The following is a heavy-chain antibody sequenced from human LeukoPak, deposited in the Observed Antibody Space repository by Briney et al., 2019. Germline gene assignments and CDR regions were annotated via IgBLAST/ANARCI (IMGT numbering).Heavy chain of an antibody. Sequence: GASVKVSCKASGGTFSSYAISWVRQAPGQGLEWMGWISAYNGNTNYAQKLQGRVTMTTDTSTSTAYMELRSLRSDDTAVYYCARDRTELRYFDPSWFDPWGQGTLVTVSS. CDR2: ISAYNGNT. CDR3: ARDRTELRYFDPSWFDP. CDR1: GGTFSSYA. D-gene: IGHD3-9*01. J-gene: IGHJ5*02. V-gene: IGHV1-18*01.